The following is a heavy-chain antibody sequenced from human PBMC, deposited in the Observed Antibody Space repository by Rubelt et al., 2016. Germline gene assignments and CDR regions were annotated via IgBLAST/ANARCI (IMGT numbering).Heavy chain of an antibody. J-gene: IGHJ4*02. D-gene: IGHD1-1*01. V-gene: IGHV4-39*07. CDR3: ARDKRRTGTPIKVFDY. CDR2: VYYSGST. Sequence: QLQLQESGPGLVKPSETLSLTCTVSGGSIRSSSYYWGWIRQPPGKGLEWIGNVYYSGSTYYNPSLKSRVTISVDTSKNQFSLKLSSVTAADTAVYYCARDKRRTGTPIKVFDYWGQGTLVTVSS. CDR1: GGSIRSSSYY.